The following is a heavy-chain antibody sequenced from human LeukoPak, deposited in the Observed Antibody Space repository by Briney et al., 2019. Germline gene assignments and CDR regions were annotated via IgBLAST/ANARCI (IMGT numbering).Heavy chain of an antibody. V-gene: IGHV3-23*01. J-gene: IGHJ4*02. Sequence: GGSLRLSCAASGFTFSSYAMSWVRQAPGKGLEWVSAISGSGDSTYYADSVKGRFTISRDNSKNTLYLQMNSLRAEDTAVYYCAKSRGIGDSSGYYFRTYYFDYWGQGTLVTVSS. CDR1: GFTFSSYA. CDR3: AKSRGIGDSSGYYFRTYYFDY. D-gene: IGHD3-22*01. CDR2: ISGSGDST.